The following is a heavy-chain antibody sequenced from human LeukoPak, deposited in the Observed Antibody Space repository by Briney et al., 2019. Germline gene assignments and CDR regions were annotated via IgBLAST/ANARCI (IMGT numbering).Heavy chain of an antibody. V-gene: IGHV4-59*01. Sequence: SETLSLTCTVSGGSISSYYWSWIRQPPGKGLEWIGYIYYSGSTNYNPSLKSRVTISVDTSKNQFSLKLSSVTAADTAVYYCARGVYSSSWRIFDAFDIWGQGTMVTVSS. D-gene: IGHD6-13*01. CDR2: IYYSGST. CDR1: GGSISSYY. J-gene: IGHJ3*02. CDR3: ARGVYSSSWRIFDAFDI.